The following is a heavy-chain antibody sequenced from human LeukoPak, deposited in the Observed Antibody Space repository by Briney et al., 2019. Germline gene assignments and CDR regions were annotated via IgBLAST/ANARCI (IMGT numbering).Heavy chain of an antibody. J-gene: IGHJ6*03. D-gene: IGHD3-9*01. CDR3: AKDGVDWLLPTYYYYYYMDV. CDR2: IRYDGSNK. V-gene: IGHV3-30*02. CDR1: GFTFSSYG. Sequence: AGGSLRLSCAASGFTFSSYGMHWVRQAPGKGLEWVAFIRYDGSNKYYADSVKGRFTISRDNSKNTLYLQMNSLRAEDTAVYYCAKDGVDWLLPTYYYYYYMDVWGKGTTVTVSS.